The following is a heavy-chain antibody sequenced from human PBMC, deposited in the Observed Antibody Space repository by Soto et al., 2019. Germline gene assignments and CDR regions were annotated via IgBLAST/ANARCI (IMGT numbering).Heavy chain of an antibody. Sequence: ASVKVSCKASGYTFTSYYMHWVRQAPGQGLEWMGIINPSGGSTSYAQKFQGRVTMTRDTSTSTVYMELSSLRSEDTAVYYCARDQTLGSLDTAMAPLWGQGTLVTVSS. J-gene: IGHJ4*02. CDR2: INPSGGST. V-gene: IGHV1-46*01. CDR1: GYTFTSYY. CDR3: ARDQTLGSLDTAMAPL. D-gene: IGHD5-18*01.